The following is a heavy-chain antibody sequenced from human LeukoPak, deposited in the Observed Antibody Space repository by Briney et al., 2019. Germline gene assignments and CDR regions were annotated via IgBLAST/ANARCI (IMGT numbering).Heavy chain of an antibody. CDR3: AKRGESCSSTNCLKYYFDY. CDR1: GFTFSSFA. CDR2: IGGGGVDT. D-gene: IGHD2-2*01. V-gene: IGHV3-23*01. J-gene: IGHJ4*02. Sequence: GESLKISCAASGFTFSSFAMSWVRQAPGKGLEWVSAIGGGGVDTYYADSVKGRFTISRDNSKNTLYLQMNSLRAEDTAVYYCAKRGESCSSTNCLKYYFDYWGQGTLVTVSS.